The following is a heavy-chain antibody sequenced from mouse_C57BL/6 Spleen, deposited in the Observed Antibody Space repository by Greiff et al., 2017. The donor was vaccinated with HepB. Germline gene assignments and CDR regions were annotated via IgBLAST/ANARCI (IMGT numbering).Heavy chain of an antibody. V-gene: IGHV5-17*01. CDR1: GFTFSDYG. J-gene: IGHJ3*01. D-gene: IGHD1-1*01. CDR2: ISSGSSTI. CDR3: ARTLLLRYPFAY. Sequence: EVQLVESGGGLVKPGGSLKLSCAASGFTFSDYGMHWVRQAPEKGLEWVAYISSGSSTIYYADTVKGRFTISRDNAKNTLFLQMTSLRSEDTAMYYCARTLLLRYPFAYWGQGTLVTVSA.